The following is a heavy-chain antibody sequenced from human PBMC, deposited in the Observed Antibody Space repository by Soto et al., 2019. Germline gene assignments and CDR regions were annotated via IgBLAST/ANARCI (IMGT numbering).Heavy chain of an antibody. D-gene: IGHD2-8*02. J-gene: IGHJ4*02. Sequence: SETLSLTCTVSGASITGSFFWSWIRRPAGKGLEWIGRFSLSGTTNYNPSLRSRVTMSADVSKNQFSLRLTSVTAADTALYYCARGMTPPGAPAWYYFDSWGQGTLVTVSS. V-gene: IGHV4-4*07. CDR3: ARGMTPPGAPAWYYFDS. CDR2: FSLSGTT. CDR1: GASITGSFF.